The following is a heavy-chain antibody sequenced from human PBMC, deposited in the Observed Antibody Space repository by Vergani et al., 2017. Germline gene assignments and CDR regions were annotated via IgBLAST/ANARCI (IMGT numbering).Heavy chain of an antibody. CDR3: AKGVDDFWSGYYTGFDY. J-gene: IGHJ4*02. CDR2: ISGSGGST. Sequence: EVQLLESGGGLVQPGGSLRLSCAASGFTFSSYAMSWVRQAPGKGLEWVSAISGSGGSTYYADSVKGRFTISRDNSKNTLYLQMNSLRAEDTAVYYCAKGVDDFWSGYYTGFDYWGQGTLVTVSS. CDR1: GFTFSSYA. V-gene: IGHV3-23*01. D-gene: IGHD3-3*01.